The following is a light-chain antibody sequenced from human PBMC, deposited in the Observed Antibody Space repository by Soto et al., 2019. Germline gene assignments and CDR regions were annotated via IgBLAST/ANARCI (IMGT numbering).Light chain of an antibody. Sequence: SVLTQPASVSGSPGQSITISCTGTSSDVGAYNYVSWYQQHPGKAPKVMIFEVSHRPSGVSNRFSGSKSGNTASLTISGLQAEDEADYYCISYTSSSLYVFGTGTKLTVL. CDR1: SSDVGAYNY. CDR3: ISYTSSSLYV. V-gene: IGLV2-14*01. J-gene: IGLJ1*01. CDR2: EVS.